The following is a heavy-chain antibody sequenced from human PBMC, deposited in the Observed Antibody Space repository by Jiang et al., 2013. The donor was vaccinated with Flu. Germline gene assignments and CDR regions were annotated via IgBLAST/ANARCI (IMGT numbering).Heavy chain of an antibody. V-gene: IGHV4-34*01. Sequence: LLKPSETLSHTCAVYGGSFSGYYWSWIRQPPGKGLEWIGEINHSGSTNYNPSLKSRVTISVDTSKNQFSLKLSSVTAADTAVYYCARGGRLVGYCSSTSCWSLRYWGQGTLVTVSS. CDR1: GGSFSGYY. CDR2: INHSGST. D-gene: IGHD2-2*01. J-gene: IGHJ4*02. CDR3: ARGGRLVGYCSSTSCWSLRY.